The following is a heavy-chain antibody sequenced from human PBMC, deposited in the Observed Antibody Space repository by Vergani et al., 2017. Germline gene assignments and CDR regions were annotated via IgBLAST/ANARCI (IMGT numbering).Heavy chain of an antibody. CDR1: GFALNRHA. Sequence: QVQLVESGGGVVQPGTSLRLSCVVSGFALNRHAMYWVRQAPGKELEWVVGISFDGTNEYYPDLVKGRFTISRDIAKNTLYLQVRSLRLEDTGVYHCAGVRCLCAGGRCYTEAWDYWGQGTTVTVSS. CDR3: AGVRCLCAGGRCYTEAWDY. J-gene: IGHJ4*02. D-gene: IGHD2-2*02. V-gene: IGHV3-30-3*01. CDR2: ISFDGTNE.